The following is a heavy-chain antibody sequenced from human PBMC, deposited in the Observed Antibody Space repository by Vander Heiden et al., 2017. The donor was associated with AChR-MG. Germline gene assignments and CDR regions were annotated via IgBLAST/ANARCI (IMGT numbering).Heavy chain of an antibody. D-gene: IGHD6-13*01. J-gene: IGHJ6*02. Sequence: QVQLQQWGAGLLKPSETLSLTCAVYGGSFSGYYWSWIRQPPGKGLEWIGEINHSGSTNYNPSLKSRVTISVDTSKNQFSLKLSSVTAADTAVYYCARGVGQQQQPTNYYYYYGMDVWGQGTTVTVSS. V-gene: IGHV4-34*01. CDR2: INHSGST. CDR3: ARGVGQQQQPTNYYYYYGMDV. CDR1: GGSFSGYY.